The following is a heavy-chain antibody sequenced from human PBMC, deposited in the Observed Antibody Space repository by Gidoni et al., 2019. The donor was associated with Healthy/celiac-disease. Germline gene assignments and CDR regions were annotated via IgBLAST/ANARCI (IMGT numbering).Heavy chain of an antibody. J-gene: IGHJ3*02. CDR2: ISSNGGST. CDR3: VKGRKVTGCDAFDI. V-gene: IGHV3-64D*06. Sequence: EEQLVESGGGWVQPGGSLRRSGPAAGATCSSYAMHWVRQAPGKGLEYVSAISSNGGSTSYADSVDGRFVISTDNSKNPLYLQMSSLSAEDTAVYYCVKGRKVTGCDAFDIWGQGTMVTVSS. D-gene: IGHD2-21*02. CDR1: GATCSSYA.